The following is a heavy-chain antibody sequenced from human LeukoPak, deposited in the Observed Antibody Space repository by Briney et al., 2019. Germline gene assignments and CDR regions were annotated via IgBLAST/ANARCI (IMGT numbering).Heavy chain of an antibody. Sequence: SGGSLRLSCAASGFTFSSYSMNWVRQAPGKGLEWVSSISSSSYIYYADSVKGRFTISRDNAKNSLYLQMNSLRAEDTAVYYCARDWAYEDTAMVSEYYFDYWGQGTLVTVSS. CDR3: ARDWAYEDTAMVSEYYFDY. D-gene: IGHD5-18*01. V-gene: IGHV3-21*01. J-gene: IGHJ4*02. CDR2: ISSSSYI. CDR1: GFTFSSYS.